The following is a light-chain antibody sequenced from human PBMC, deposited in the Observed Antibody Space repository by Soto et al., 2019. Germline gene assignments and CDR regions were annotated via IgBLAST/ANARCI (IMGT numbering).Light chain of an antibody. CDR2: LGS. CDR1: QSLLHSNGYNY. J-gene: IGKJ1*01. CDR3: MQPLQSWT. Sequence: DIVMTQSPLSLPVTPGEPASISCRSSQSLLHSNGYNYLDWYLQKPGQSPQLLIYLGSNRASGVPDRFSGSGSGTDFTLKISRVEAEDVGVYYCMQPLQSWTFGQGIKVEIX. V-gene: IGKV2-28*01.